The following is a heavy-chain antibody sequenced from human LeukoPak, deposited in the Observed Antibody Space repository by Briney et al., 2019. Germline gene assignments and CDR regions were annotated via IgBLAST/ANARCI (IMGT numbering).Heavy chain of an antibody. J-gene: IGHJ4*02. Sequence: GGSLRLPCAASGFTFDDYAMHWVRQAPGKGLEWVSGISWNSGSIGYADSVKGRFTISRDNAKNSLYLQMNSLRAEDTAVYYCARVNEVCSSTSCYRAFDYWGQGTLVTVSS. CDR2: ISWNSGSI. D-gene: IGHD2-2*01. CDR1: GFTFDDYA. CDR3: ARVNEVCSSTSCYRAFDY. V-gene: IGHV3-9*01.